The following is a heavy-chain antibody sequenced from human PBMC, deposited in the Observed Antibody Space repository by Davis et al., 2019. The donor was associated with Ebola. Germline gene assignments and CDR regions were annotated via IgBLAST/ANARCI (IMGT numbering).Heavy chain of an antibody. D-gene: IGHD2-15*01. CDR3: ARTPVVAASYNWFDP. V-gene: IGHV3-48*02. CDR1: GFTFNYYG. Sequence: PGGSLRLSCAASGFTFNYYGMHWVRQAPGKGLEWVSYISTTGSTIFYADSVKGRFTISRDSAKNSLYLQMNSLRDEDTAVYYCARTPVVAASYNWFDPWGQGTLVTVSS. CDR2: ISTTGSTI. J-gene: IGHJ5*02.